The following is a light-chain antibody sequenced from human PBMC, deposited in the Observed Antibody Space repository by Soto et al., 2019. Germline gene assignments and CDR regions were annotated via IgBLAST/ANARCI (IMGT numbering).Light chain of an antibody. CDR3: QQYENSPIT. V-gene: IGKV3-20*01. J-gene: IGKJ1*01. CDR2: GAS. CDR1: QSITSSF. Sequence: EIVLTPSPGIFFLSPGGRAPLSCGASQSITSSFLAWYQQKPGQAPRLLIYGASSRATGIPDRFSGTGSETDFTLTINRLEPEDFAVYYCQQYENSPITFGQGTKVDIK.